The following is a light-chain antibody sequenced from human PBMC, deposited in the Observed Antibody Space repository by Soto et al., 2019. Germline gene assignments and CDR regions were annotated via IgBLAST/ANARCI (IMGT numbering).Light chain of an antibody. Sequence: DVQMTQSPSSLSASVGDSVTITCRSSQTVKTYLNWYQHKPGKAPQPLIYASSRLQTGVDSRFSGSGSGTYFSLTISSLQPEDFATYYCQQTSTTPGTFGQGTKVEIK. V-gene: IGKV1-39*01. CDR1: QTVKTY. CDR2: ASS. CDR3: QQTSTTPGT. J-gene: IGKJ1*01.